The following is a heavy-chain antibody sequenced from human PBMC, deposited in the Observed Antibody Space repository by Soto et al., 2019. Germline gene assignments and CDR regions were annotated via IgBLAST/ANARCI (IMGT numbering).Heavy chain of an antibody. CDR1: GGSISSSSYY. CDR2: IYYSGST. D-gene: IGHD5-18*01. Sequence: SETLSLTCAVSGGSISSSSYYWGWIRQPPGKGLEWIGSIYYSGSTYYNPSLKSRVTISVDTSKNQFSLKLSSVTAADTAVYYCARHSGYSYFGNYGMDVWGQGTTVTVSS. J-gene: IGHJ6*02. CDR3: ARHSGYSYFGNYGMDV. V-gene: IGHV4-39*01.